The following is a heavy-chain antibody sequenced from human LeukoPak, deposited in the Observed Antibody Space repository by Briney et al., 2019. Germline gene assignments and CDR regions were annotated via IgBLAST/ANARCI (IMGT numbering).Heavy chain of an antibody. V-gene: IGHV1-2*02. CDR3: AVLRFLEWLFFSPLDY. J-gene: IGHJ4*02. Sequence: ASVKVSCKASGYTFTGYYMHWVRQAPGQGLEWMGWINPNSGGTNYAQKFQGRVTMTRDTSISTAYMELSRLRSDDTAVYYCAVLRFLEWLFFSPLDYWGQGTLVTVSS. D-gene: IGHD3-3*01. CDR2: INPNSGGT. CDR1: GYTFTGYY.